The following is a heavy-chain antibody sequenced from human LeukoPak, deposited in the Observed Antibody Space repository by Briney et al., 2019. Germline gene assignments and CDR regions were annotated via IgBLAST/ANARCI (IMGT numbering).Heavy chain of an antibody. J-gene: IGHJ4*02. CDR2: IYSGGTI. V-gene: IGHV4-4*07. CDR3: ARENMGSYREFYY. D-gene: IGHD1-26*01. Sequence: PAETLSLTCTVSGASISSYYWTWIRQPAGKGLEWIGRIYSGGTINHNTSLKSRVTMSVDSSNNQFSLKLSSVTAADTAVFYCARENMGSYREFYYWGQGTLVTVSS. CDR1: GASISSYY.